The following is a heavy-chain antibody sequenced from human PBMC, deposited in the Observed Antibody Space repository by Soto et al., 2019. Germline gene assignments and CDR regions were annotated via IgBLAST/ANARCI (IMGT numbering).Heavy chain of an antibody. CDR3: SSDSSGSFYY. CDR1: GFTVSTNY. Sequence: GGSLRLSCAASGFTVSTNYMSWVRQAPGKGLEWVSVIYSGGTTYYADSVKGRFTISRDNSKNTLYLQMNSLRAEDTAVYYCSSDSSGSFYYWSQGTLVTVSS. CDR2: IYSGGTT. D-gene: IGHD3-22*01. J-gene: IGHJ4*02. V-gene: IGHV3-66*01.